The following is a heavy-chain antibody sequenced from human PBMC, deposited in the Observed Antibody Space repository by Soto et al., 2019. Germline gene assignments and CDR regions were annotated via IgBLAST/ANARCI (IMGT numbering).Heavy chain of an antibody. CDR1: GLNLSSTV. Sequence: EVTLVVSGGGLVQPGGSLRLSCVASGLNLSSTVMTWVRQAPGKGLEWVSSISGGSRTFYADSVKGRFTISRDNSKNTVDLKMNSLGGEDTAEYYCVPHGMSVRGGVVSFDYWGQGTLVTVSS. V-gene: IGHV3-23*04. CDR2: ISGGSRT. D-gene: IGHD3-10*01. J-gene: IGHJ4*02. CDR3: VPHGMSVRGGVVSFDY.